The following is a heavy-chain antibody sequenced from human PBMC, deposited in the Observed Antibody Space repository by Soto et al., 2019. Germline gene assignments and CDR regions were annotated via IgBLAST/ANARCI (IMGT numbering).Heavy chain of an antibody. J-gene: IGHJ4*02. CDR2: INPRGGST. D-gene: IGHD2-15*01. Sequence: GASVKVSCKASGYTFPSHYMLWVRQAPGQGLEWLGIINPRGGSTSYAQKFQGRVTMTRDTSTSTVYMELSSLRSEDTAVYYCASSGCTSPFDYWGQGTLVTVSS. CDR1: GYTFPSHY. V-gene: IGHV1-46*01. CDR3: ASSGCTSPFDY.